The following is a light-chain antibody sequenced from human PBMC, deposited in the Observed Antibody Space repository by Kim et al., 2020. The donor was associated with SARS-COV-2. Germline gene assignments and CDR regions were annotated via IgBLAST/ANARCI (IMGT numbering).Light chain of an antibody. CDR1: QGISNY. CDR2: ESS. V-gene: IGKV1-16*01. J-gene: IGKJ4*01. Sequence: DIQMTQSPSSLSASVGDRVTITCRASQGISNYLAWYQQKPGKAPNLLIYESSSLESGVPSRFSGSGSGTEFTLTISSLQPDDFATYYCQQYNSYPLTFGGGTKVDIK. CDR3: QQYNSYPLT.